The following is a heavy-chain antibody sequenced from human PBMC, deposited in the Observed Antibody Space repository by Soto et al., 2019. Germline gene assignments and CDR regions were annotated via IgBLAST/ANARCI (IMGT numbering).Heavy chain of an antibody. CDR1: GFTFSSYW. J-gene: IGHJ6*02. V-gene: IGHV3-74*01. Sequence: EVQLVESGGGLVQPGGSLRLSCAASGFTFSSYWMHWVRQAPGKGLVWVSRINSDGSSTSYADSVKGRFTISRDNAKNTLYLQMNSLRAEDTAVYYCARDLRYYGSGRHLYYYYGMDVWGQGTTVTVSS. CDR2: INSDGSST. CDR3: ARDLRYYGSGRHLYYYYGMDV. D-gene: IGHD3-10*01.